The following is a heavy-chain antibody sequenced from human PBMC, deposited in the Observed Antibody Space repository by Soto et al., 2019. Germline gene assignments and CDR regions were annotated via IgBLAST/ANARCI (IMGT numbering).Heavy chain of an antibody. CDR3: ARISRITGTTAPPLLDY. CDR1: GFSLSKARMG. D-gene: IGHD1-7*01. CDR2: IFSNDEK. J-gene: IGHJ4*02. V-gene: IGHV2-26*01. Sequence: QVTLKESGPVLVQPTETLTLTCTVSGFSLSKARMGVSWIRQPPWKALEWLAHIFSNDEKSYNTSLNSRLTISNDTSKSQGVRTMTNMDPVDTAPYFCARISRITGTTAPPLLDYWGQGTLVTVSS.